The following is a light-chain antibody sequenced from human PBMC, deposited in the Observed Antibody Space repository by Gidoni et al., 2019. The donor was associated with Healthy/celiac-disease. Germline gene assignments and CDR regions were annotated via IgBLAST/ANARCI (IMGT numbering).Light chain of an antibody. CDR1: SSDVGGYKY. Sequence: QSALTQPRSVSGSPGQSVTIPCTGTSSDVGGYKYVSWYQQHSGKAPKLMIYDVSKRPSGVPDRFSGSKSGNTASLTISGLQAEDEADYYCCSYAGSYTLYVFGTGTKVTVL. CDR2: DVS. J-gene: IGLJ1*01. V-gene: IGLV2-11*01. CDR3: CSYAGSYTLYV.